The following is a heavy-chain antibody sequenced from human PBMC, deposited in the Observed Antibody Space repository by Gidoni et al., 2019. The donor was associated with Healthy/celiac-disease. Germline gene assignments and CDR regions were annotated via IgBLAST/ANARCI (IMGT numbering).Heavy chain of an antibody. CDR3: TTEVTTVVTPNYFDY. D-gene: IGHD4-17*01. J-gene: IGHJ4*02. V-gene: IGHV3-15*01. CDR2: SKSKNDGGTT. Sequence: EVQLVESGGGLVKPGGSLRLSCAASGFTFSNAWMSWVRHAPGKGLEWVGRSKSKNDGGTTDYAAPVKGRFTISRDDSKNTLYLKMNSLKTEDTAVYYCTTEVTTVVTPNYFDYWGQGTLVTVSS. CDR1: GFTFSNAW.